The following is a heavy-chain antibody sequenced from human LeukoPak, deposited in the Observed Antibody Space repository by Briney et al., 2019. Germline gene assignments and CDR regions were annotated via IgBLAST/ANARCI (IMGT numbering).Heavy chain of an antibody. CDR1: GFTFDDYA. Sequence: PGGSLRLSCAASGFTFDDYAMHWVRQAPGKGLEWVSYISTSAYDIRYADSVKGRSTISRDNAKNSLFLQMNSLRAEDTAVYYCARGTVINNFDSWGQGTLVTVSS. D-gene: IGHD2-21*01. CDR2: ISTSAYDI. CDR3: ARGTVINNFDS. V-gene: IGHV3-48*03. J-gene: IGHJ4*02.